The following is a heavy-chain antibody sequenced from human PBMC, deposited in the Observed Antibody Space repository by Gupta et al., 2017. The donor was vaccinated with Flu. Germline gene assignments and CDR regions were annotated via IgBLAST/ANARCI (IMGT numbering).Heavy chain of an antibody. Sequence: QVQLQESGPGLVKPSETLSLTCTVSGGSISSYYWSWIRQPPGKGLEWIGYIDYSGSTNYNPSLKSRVTISVDTSKNQFSLKLSSVTAADTAVYYCARSSRLFPFDYWGQGTLVTVSS. V-gene: IGHV4-59*08. J-gene: IGHJ4*02. CDR1: GGSISSYY. CDR3: ARSSRLFPFDY. CDR2: IDYSGST. D-gene: IGHD3-10*01.